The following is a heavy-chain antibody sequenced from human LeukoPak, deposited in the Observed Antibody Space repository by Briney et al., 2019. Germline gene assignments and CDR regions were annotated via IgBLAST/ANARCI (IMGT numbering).Heavy chain of an antibody. Sequence: SGPTLVNPTQTLTLTCTFSGFSLSTSGVGVGWIRQPPGKALEWLALIYWNDDKRYSPSLKSRLTITKDTSKNQVVLTTTNMDPVDTATYYCAHGYSSSWYGGYYYYGMDVWGQGTTVTVSS. D-gene: IGHD6-13*01. CDR2: IYWNDDK. V-gene: IGHV2-5*01. J-gene: IGHJ6*02. CDR1: GFSLSTSGVG. CDR3: AHGYSSSWYGGYYYYGMDV.